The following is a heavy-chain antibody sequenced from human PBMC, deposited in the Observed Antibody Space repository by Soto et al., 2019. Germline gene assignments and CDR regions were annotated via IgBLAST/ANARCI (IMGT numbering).Heavy chain of an antibody. Sequence: PSDTLSLTFTVSGGPISNYYWSWIQEPPGKGLEWIGYIHYSGNTKYNPSLKSRVTISADTSKDQFSLKLTSVTAADTAVYYCARGHYDFWSGYFATIDYWGQGTLVTVS. CDR3: ARGHYDFWSGYFATIDY. CDR1: GGPISNYY. CDR2: IHYSGNT. J-gene: IGHJ4*02. V-gene: IGHV4-59*08. D-gene: IGHD3-3*01.